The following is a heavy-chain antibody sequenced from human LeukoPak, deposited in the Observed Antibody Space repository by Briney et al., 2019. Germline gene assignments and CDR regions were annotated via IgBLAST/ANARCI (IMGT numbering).Heavy chain of an antibody. CDR2: ISAYNGNT. CDR1: GYTFTSYG. V-gene: IGHV1-18*04. J-gene: IGHJ6*04. Sequence: ASVKVSCKASGYTFTSYGISWVRQAPGQGLEWMGWISAYNGNTNYAQKLQGRVTVTTDTSTSTAYMELRSLRSDDTAVYYCARDWKVRGVIMSPSFGMDVWGKGTTVTVSS. D-gene: IGHD3-10*01. CDR3: ARDWKVRGVIMSPSFGMDV.